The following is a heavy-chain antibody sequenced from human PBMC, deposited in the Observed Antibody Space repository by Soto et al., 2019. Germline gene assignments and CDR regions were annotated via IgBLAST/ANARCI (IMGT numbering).Heavy chain of an antibody. CDR1: LFTFSSYA. J-gene: IGHJ4*02. CDR2: VSGSGGST. CDR3: ARTDYPSKRAFEY. D-gene: IGHD5-12*01. V-gene: IGHV3-23*01. Sequence: PGGSLRLSCAASLFTFSSYAMTWIRQAPGKGLEWVSTVSGSGGSTYYADSVKGRFTISRDNSKNALFLQLNSLRGDDTAEYSCARTDYPSKRAFEYWGQGALVTVSS.